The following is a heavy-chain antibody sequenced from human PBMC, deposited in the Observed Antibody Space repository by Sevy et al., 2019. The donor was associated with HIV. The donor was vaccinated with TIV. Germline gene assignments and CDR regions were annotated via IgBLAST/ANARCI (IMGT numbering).Heavy chain of an antibody. D-gene: IGHD3-22*01. CDR3: ASHFYYYDSSGCYTALYYGMDV. Sequence: SETLSLTCAVYGGSFSGYYWSWIRQPPGKGLEWIGEINHSGSTNYNPSLKSRVTISVDTSKNQFSLKLSSVTAADTAVYYCASHFYYYDSSGCYTALYYGMDVWGQGTTVTVSS. J-gene: IGHJ6*02. CDR1: GGSFSGYY. V-gene: IGHV4-34*01. CDR2: INHSGST.